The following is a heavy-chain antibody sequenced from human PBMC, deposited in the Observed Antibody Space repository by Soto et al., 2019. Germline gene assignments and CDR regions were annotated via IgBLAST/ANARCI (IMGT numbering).Heavy chain of an antibody. Sequence: GGSLRLSCAASGFTFSSYAMSWFRQAPGKGLEWVSSISGSGGSTYYADSVKGRFTISRDNSKNTLYLQMNSLRAEDTAVYYCAKDLRAGYCSGGTCYSGYYGMDVWGQGTTVTVSS. CDR2: ISGSGGST. CDR3: AKDLRAGYCSGGTCYSGYYGMDV. CDR1: GFTFSSYA. J-gene: IGHJ6*02. D-gene: IGHD2-15*01. V-gene: IGHV3-23*01.